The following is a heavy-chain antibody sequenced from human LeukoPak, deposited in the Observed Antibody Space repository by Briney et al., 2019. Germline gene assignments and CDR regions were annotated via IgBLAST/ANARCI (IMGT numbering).Heavy chain of an antibody. Sequence: SETLSLTCTVSGGSTSRYYWSWIRQPPGKRLEWLGYINQSGSTTYNPSLKSRLTMSVDTSKNQISLNLISLTAADTAVYYCAREDLITTSSGGHWGQGTLVTVSS. J-gene: IGHJ4*02. CDR2: INQSGST. CDR3: AREDLITTSSGGH. CDR1: GGSTSRYY. D-gene: IGHD3-22*01. V-gene: IGHV4-59*12.